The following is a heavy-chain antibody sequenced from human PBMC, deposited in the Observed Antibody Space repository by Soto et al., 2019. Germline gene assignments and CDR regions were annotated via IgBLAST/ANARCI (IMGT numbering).Heavy chain of an antibody. J-gene: IGHJ4*02. D-gene: IGHD6-13*01. CDR2: IDPRDSYT. CDR1: GYSFTSNW. V-gene: IGHV5-10-1*01. Sequence: GESLKISCRGSGYSFTSNWISWVRQMPGKGLEWMGRIDPRDSYTNYSPSFQGHVTISTDKSISTAYLQWSSLEASDTAMYYCARLRTAATGSDFDFWSPGTLVTVSS. CDR3: ARLRTAATGSDFDF.